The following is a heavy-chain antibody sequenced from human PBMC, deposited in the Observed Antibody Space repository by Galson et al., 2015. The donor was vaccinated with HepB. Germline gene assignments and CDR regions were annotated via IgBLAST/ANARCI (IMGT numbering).Heavy chain of an antibody. D-gene: IGHD3-16*02. Sequence: SLRLSCAASGFTFSSYAMHWVRQAPGKGLEWVAVISYDGSNKYYADSVKGRFTISRDNSKNTLYLQMNSLRAEDTAVYYCARDESPSYYVWGSYPDYWGQGTLVTVSS. CDR3: ARDESPSYYVWGSYPDY. CDR1: GFTFSSYA. V-gene: IGHV3-30*04. CDR2: ISYDGSNK. J-gene: IGHJ4*02.